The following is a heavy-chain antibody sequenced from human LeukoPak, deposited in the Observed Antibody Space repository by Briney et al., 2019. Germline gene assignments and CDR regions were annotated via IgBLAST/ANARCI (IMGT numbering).Heavy chain of an antibody. Sequence: ASVKVSCKASGYTFTGYYMHWVRQAPGQGLEWMGWINPNSGGTNYAQKFQGRVTMTRDTSISTAYMELSRLRSGDTAVYYCARPLAESRDAFDIWGQGTMVTVSS. CDR1: GYTFTGYY. V-gene: IGHV1-2*02. CDR3: ARPLAESRDAFDI. CDR2: INPNSGGT. J-gene: IGHJ3*02. D-gene: IGHD6-13*01.